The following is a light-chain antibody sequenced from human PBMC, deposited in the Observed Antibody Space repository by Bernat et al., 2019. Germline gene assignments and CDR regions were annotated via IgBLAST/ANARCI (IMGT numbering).Light chain of an antibody. CDR1: QSISNF. V-gene: IGKV1-27*01. CDR3: LDYSSAPKT. Sequence: DIQMTQSPSSLSASVGDRVTITCRASQSISNFLAWFQQRPGKGPTLLIYAASTLHAGVPSRFSGSASGTNFALTISSLQPEDVATYSCLDYSSAPKTFGQGTRVEI. J-gene: IGKJ1*01. CDR2: AAS.